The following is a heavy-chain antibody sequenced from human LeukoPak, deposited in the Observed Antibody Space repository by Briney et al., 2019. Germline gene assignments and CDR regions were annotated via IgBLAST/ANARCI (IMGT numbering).Heavy chain of an antibody. CDR2: IYYSGST. Sequence: SQILSLTSTVSGGPISSGGYYWSWIRQHPGKGLEWIGYIYYSGSTYYNPSLKSRVTLSVDTSKNQFSLKLSSVTAADTAVYYCARGDYVMAFDIWGQGTMVTVSS. D-gene: IGHD4-17*01. CDR1: GGPISSGGYY. CDR3: ARGDYVMAFDI. J-gene: IGHJ3*02. V-gene: IGHV4-31*03.